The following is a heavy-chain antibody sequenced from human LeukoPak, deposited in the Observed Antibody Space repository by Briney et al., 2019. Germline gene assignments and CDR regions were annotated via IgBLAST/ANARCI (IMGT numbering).Heavy chain of an antibody. V-gene: IGHV3-48*03. Sequence: PGGSLRLSRAASGFTFSSYEMNWVRQAPGKGLEWVSYISSSGSTIYYADSVKGRFTISRDNAKNSLYLQMNSLRAEDTAVYYCARARTTVTTFDYWGQGTLVTVSS. CDR2: ISSSGSTI. CDR3: ARARTTVTTFDY. D-gene: IGHD4-17*01. CDR1: GFTFSSYE. J-gene: IGHJ4*02.